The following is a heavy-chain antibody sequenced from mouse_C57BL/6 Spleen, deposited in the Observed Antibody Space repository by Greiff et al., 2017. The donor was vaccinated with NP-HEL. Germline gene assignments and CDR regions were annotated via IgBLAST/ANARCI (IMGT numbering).Heavy chain of an antibody. D-gene: IGHD2-3*01. CDR3: ARVYDSPGTWFAY. CDR2: IYPRSGNT. CDR1: GYTFTSYG. J-gene: IGHJ3*01. Sequence: VQLQQSGAELARPGASVKLSCKASGYTFTSYGISWVKQRTGQGLEWIGEIYPRSGNTYYNEKFKGKATLTAAKSSSTAYMALRSLTSEDSAVYFCARVYDSPGTWFAYWGQGTLVTVSA. V-gene: IGHV1-81*01.